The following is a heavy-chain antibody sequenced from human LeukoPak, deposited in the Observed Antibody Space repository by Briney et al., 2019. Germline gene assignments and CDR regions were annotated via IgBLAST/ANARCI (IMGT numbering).Heavy chain of an antibody. CDR2: ISGSGGST. D-gene: IGHD3-10*01. J-gene: IGHJ6*02. CDR3: AKDQRGAGTYPSYYYGMDV. Sequence: GGSLRLSCAASGFTFSSYAMSWVRQAPGKGLEWVSAISGSGGSTYYADSVKGRFTISRDNSKNTLYLQMNSLRAEDTAVFYCAKDQRGAGTYPSYYYGMDVWGQGTRVTVSS. V-gene: IGHV3-23*01. CDR1: GFTFSSYA.